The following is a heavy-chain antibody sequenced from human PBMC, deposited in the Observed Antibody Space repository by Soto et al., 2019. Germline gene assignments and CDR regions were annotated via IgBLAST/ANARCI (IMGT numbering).Heavy chain of an antibody. CDR2: ISSSGSTI. D-gene: IGHD6-13*01. Sequence: PGGSLRLSCAASGFTFSIYEMNWVRQSPGKGLEWVSYISSSGSTIYYADSVKGRFTISRDNAKNSLYLQMNSLRAEDTAVYYCASRGAEQQLDPLMDVWGQGTTVTVS. CDR3: ASRGAEQQLDPLMDV. CDR1: GFTFSIYE. J-gene: IGHJ6*02. V-gene: IGHV3-48*03.